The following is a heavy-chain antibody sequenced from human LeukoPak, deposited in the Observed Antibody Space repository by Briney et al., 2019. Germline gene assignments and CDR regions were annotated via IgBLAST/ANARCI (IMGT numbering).Heavy chain of an antibody. CDR2: ISWNSGSI. V-gene: IGHV3-9*01. Sequence: GGSLRLSCAASGFTFDDYAMHWVRQAPGKGLEWVSGISWNSGSIGYADSVKGRFTISRDNAKNSLYLQMNSLRAEDTALYYCAKSGYCTNGVCYHFDYWGQGTLVTVSS. D-gene: IGHD2-8*01. CDR3: AKSGYCTNGVCYHFDY. CDR1: GFTFDDYA. J-gene: IGHJ4*02.